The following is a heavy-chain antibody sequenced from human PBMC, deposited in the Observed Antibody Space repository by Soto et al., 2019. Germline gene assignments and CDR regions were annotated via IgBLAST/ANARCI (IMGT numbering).Heavy chain of an antibody. J-gene: IGHJ6*02. CDR2: IRRKANSYTT. D-gene: IGHD6-19*01. CDR3: AMLGGGSGGRSGMDV. CDR1: GLIFSDYH. Sequence: EVQLVESGGGLVQPGGSLRLSCAASGLIFSDYHMDWVRQAPGQGLEWVGRIRRKANSYTTEYAAAVKGRFTISRDDSKNSLYLQMNSLKSEDTAVYYCAMLGGGSGGRSGMDVWGQGTRVTVSS. V-gene: IGHV3-72*01.